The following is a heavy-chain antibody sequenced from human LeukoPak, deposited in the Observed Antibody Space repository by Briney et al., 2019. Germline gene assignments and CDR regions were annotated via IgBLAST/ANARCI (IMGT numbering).Heavy chain of an antibody. D-gene: IGHD3-10*01. CDR2: IYYSGST. Sequence: SETLSLTCTVSGGSISSYYWSWIRQPPGKGLEWMGYIYYSGSTNYNPSLKSRGTISVDTSKTQFSLSLSSVPAADTAVYYCARRGGWFGAPGGYYYGMDVWGQGTTVTVSS. CDR1: GGSISSYY. V-gene: IGHV4-59*08. CDR3: ARRGGWFGAPGGYYYGMDV. J-gene: IGHJ6*02.